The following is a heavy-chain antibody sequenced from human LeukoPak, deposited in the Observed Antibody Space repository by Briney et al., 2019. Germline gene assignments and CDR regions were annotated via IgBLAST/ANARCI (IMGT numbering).Heavy chain of an antibody. J-gene: IGHJ4*02. CDR2: ISGFSGNT. Sequence: ASVRVSCKASGYTFSIYGFSWVRQAPGQGLEWMGWISGFSGNTNYAQKFQDRVTLSTDTSTSTVYMDLRSLISDDTAVYYCARDPEHFDLYESSGQLDSWGQGTQVTVSS. CDR3: ARDPEHFDLYESSGQLDS. CDR1: GYTFSIYG. V-gene: IGHV1-18*01. D-gene: IGHD3-22*01.